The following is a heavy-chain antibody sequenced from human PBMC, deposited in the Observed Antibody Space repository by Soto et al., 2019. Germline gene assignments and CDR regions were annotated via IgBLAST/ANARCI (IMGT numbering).Heavy chain of an antibody. CDR1: GGTFSSYA. CDR2: IIPIFGTA. D-gene: IGHD6-13*01. CDR3: ERLGQQLDNFDY. V-gene: IGHV1-69*01. J-gene: IGHJ4*02. Sequence: QVQLVQSGAEVKKPGSSVKVSCKASGGTFSSYAISWVRQAPGQGLAWMGGIIPIFGTANYAQKFQGRVTITADESTSTAYIELSSLRSEDTAVYYCERLGQQLDNFDYWGQGTLVTVSS.